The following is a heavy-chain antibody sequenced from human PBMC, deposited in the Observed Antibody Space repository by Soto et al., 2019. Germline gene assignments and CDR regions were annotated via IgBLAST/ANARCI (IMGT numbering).Heavy chain of an antibody. V-gene: IGHV3-30-3*01. Sequence: QVQLVESGGGVVQPGGSLRLSCAASGFTFSSYAMHWVRQAPGKGLEWVAVISYDGSNKYYADSVKGRFTISRDNSKNTLYLQMNSLRAEDTAVYYCAREAHGGTSGFPFDYWGQGTLVTVSS. CDR3: AREAHGGTSGFPFDY. CDR2: ISYDGSNK. CDR1: GFTFSSYA. D-gene: IGHD2-15*01. J-gene: IGHJ4*02.